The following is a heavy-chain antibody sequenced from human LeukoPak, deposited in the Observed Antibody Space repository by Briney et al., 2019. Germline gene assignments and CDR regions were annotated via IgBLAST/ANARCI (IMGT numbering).Heavy chain of an antibody. CDR3: ARDLRYSSGWSASGMDV. CDR1: GYTFTNYY. CDR2: ISAYNGNT. J-gene: IGHJ6*03. D-gene: IGHD6-19*01. Sequence: ASVKLSCKASGYTFTNYYIHRVRQAPGQGIERMGWISAYNGNTNYAQKLQGRVSMTTDTSTSTAYMDLRSLRSGDTSVYYCARDLRYSSGWSASGMDVWGKGTTVTISS. V-gene: IGHV1-18*04.